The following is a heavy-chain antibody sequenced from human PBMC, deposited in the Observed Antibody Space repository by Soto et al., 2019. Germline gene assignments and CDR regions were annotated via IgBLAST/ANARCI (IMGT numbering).Heavy chain of an antibody. CDR3: AKDKGFYDSTGYYDAFDI. J-gene: IGHJ3*02. CDR2: IKEDGSEK. Sequence: GSLRLSCAASGFTLSTYLMTWVRQAPGKGLEWVASIKEDGSEKFYVDSVKGRFTISGDNAKNSLYLQMNSLRAEDTAMYYCAKDKGFYDSTGYYDAFDIWGQGTMVTVSS. V-gene: IGHV3-7*04. D-gene: IGHD3-22*01. CDR1: GFTLSTYL.